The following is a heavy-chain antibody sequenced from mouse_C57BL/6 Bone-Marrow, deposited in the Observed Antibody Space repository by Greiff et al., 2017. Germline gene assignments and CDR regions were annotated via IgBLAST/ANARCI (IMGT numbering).Heavy chain of an antibody. CDR1: GYTFTSYW. CDR2: IDPSASYT. V-gene: IGHV1-59*01. D-gene: IGHD2-2*01. Sequence: QVQLQQPGAELVRPGTSVKLSCKASGYTFTSYWMHWVKQRPGQGLEWIGVIDPSASYTNYNQKFKGKATLTVDTSSSTAYMQLGSLTSEDSAVYYCAREGLRRRYFDYWGQGTTLTVSS. CDR3: AREGLRRRYFDY. J-gene: IGHJ2*01.